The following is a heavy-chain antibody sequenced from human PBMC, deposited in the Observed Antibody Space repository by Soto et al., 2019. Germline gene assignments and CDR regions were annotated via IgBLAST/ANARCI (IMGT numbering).Heavy chain of an antibody. CDR3: ARDRGQLARAFDI. CDR1: GFTFSSYS. V-gene: IGHV3-21*01. D-gene: IGHD6-6*01. Sequence: GGARRRSWAASGFTFSSYSMNWVRQAPGKGLEWVSSISSSSSYIYYADSVKGRFTISRDNAKNSLYLQMNSLRAEDTAVYYCARDRGQLARAFDIWGQGTMVTVSS. CDR2: ISSSSSYI. J-gene: IGHJ3*02.